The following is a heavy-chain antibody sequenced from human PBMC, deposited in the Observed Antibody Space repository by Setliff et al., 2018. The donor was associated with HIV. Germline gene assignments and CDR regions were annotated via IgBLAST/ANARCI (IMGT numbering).Heavy chain of an antibody. Sequence: TSETLSLTCAVYGGSFSGYYWTWIRQPPGRRLEWIGEIIHSGGTNYNRSLKSRVTISVDTSKNQFSLNLSSVTAADTAVYYCARGGLGVVGAIDYWSQGTLVTVSS. J-gene: IGHJ4*02. D-gene: IGHD2-15*01. CDR3: ARGGLGVVGAIDY. V-gene: IGHV4-34*01. CDR1: GGSFSGYY. CDR2: IIHSGGT.